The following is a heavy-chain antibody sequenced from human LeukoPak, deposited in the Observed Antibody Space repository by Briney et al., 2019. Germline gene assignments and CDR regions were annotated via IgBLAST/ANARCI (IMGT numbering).Heavy chain of an antibody. CDR2: IYYSGST. Sequence: SETLSLTCIVSGVSISSYYWSWIRQPPGKGLEWIGYIYYSGSTNYNPSLNSLVTISVVTSKNQFSLKLSSVTAADTAVYYCARARYSSAPFDYWGQGTLITVSS. J-gene: IGHJ4*02. V-gene: IGHV4-59*01. CDR3: ARARYSSAPFDY. CDR1: GVSISSYY. D-gene: IGHD6-25*01.